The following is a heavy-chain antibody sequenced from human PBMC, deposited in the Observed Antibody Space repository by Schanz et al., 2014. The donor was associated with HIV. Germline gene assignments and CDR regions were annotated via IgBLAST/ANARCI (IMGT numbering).Heavy chain of an antibody. V-gene: IGHV1-69*06. CDR3: ARVNKDIGGYYFDY. D-gene: IGHD2-15*01. J-gene: IGHJ4*02. CDR1: GGTFSSFA. Sequence: QVRLVQSGAEVKEPGSSVKVSCSASGGTFSSFAITWVRQAPGHGLEYVGSINPIYNTPNYAQQFLGRVTITADKSTSTAYMELRSLRSDDTAVYYCARVNKDIGGYYFDYWGQGTLVTVSS. CDR2: INPIYNTP.